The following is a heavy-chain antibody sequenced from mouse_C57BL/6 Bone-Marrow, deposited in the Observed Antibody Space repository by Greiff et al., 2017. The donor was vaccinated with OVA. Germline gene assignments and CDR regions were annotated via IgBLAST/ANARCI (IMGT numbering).Heavy chain of an antibody. Sequence: VQLQESGAELARPGASVKLSCKASGYTFTSYGISWVKQRTGQGLEWIGELYPRSGNTYSNEKFKGKATLTSDQSSSTASLELRLLTSEDSAVYFCARWSSYGAIDYRGQGTSVTVSS. V-gene: IGHV1-81*01. CDR2: LYPRSGNT. D-gene: IGHD1-1*01. J-gene: IGHJ4*01. CDR3: ARWSSYGAIDY. CDR1: GYTFTSYG.